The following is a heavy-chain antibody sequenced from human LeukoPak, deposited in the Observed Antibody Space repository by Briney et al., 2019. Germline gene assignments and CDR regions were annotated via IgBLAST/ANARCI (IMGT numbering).Heavy chain of an antibody. CDR2: INTDGSYT. CDR3: ARGGLLSRY. Sequence: TGGSLRLSCAASGFTFSSYWMHWVRQAPGKGLVWVSHINTDGSYTRYADSVKGRFTIARDNAKSTPYLQMNSLRAEDTAVYYCARGGLLSRYLGQGTLVTVSS. J-gene: IGHJ4*02. CDR1: GFTFSSYW. D-gene: IGHD1-26*01. V-gene: IGHV3-74*01.